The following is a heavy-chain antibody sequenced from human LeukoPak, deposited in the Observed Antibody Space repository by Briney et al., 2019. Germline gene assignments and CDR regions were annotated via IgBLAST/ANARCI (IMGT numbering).Heavy chain of an antibody. CDR1: GFTFDDYG. D-gene: IGHD3-3*01. V-gene: IGHV3-20*04. J-gene: IGHJ3*02. CDR2: INWNGGST. Sequence: GGSLRLSCAASGFTFDDYGMSWVRHAPGKGLEWVSDINWNGGSTGYADSVKGRFTISRDNAKNSLYLQMNSLRAEDTALYYCARWLRFLEVFAFDIWGQGTMVTVSS. CDR3: ARWLRFLEVFAFDI.